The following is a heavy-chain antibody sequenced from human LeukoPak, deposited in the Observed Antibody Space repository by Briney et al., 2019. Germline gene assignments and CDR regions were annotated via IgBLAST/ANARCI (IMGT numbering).Heavy chain of an antibody. CDR1: GYSLSSGYY. D-gene: IGHD3-22*01. V-gene: IGHV4-38-2*02. J-gene: IGHJ4*02. Sequence: ASETLSLTCTVSGYSLSSGYYWGWIRQPPGKGLQWIGSIYHTGSTYYNPSLKSRVTISVDTSKNQFSLKLSSVTAADTAVYYCARLREGVNYYDSSGPEYYFDYWGQGTLVTVSS. CDR2: IYHTGST. CDR3: ARLREGVNYYDSSGPEYYFDY.